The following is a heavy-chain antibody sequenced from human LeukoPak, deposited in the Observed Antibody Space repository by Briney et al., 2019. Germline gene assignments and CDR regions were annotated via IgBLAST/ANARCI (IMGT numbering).Heavy chain of an antibody. J-gene: IGHJ4*02. CDR3: ARVPGYSSSPGY. CDR1: GFTFSTYS. V-gene: IGHV3-48*01. D-gene: IGHD6-13*01. Sequence: GGSLRLSCAASGFTFSTYSMKWVRQAPGKGLEWVSYISDSGAMYYADSVRGRFTISRENAQNSLFLQMNSLRAEDTAVYYCARVPGYSSSPGYWGQGTLVTVSS. CDR2: ISDSGAM.